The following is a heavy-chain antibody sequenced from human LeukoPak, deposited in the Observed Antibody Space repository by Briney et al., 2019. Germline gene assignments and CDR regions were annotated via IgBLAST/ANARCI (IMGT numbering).Heavy chain of an antibody. Sequence: SETLSLTCTASGGSISSYYWSWIRQPPGKGLEWIGYIYYNGGTNYNPSLKSRVTISVDTSKNQFSLKLSSVTAADTAVYYCARDLIEADSGAFDIWGQGTMVTVSS. V-gene: IGHV4-59*01. CDR1: GGSISSYY. D-gene: IGHD6-13*01. CDR2: IYYNGGT. J-gene: IGHJ3*02. CDR3: ARDLIEADSGAFDI.